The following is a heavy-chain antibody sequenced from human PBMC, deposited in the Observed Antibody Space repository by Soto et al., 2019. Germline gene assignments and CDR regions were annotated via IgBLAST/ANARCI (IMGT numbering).Heavy chain of an antibody. CDR2: ISYDVSNI. Sequence: QVQLVESGGGVVQPGRSLRLSCVASGFNFSTYGMHWVRQAPGKGLEWVAVISYDVSNIYYAKSVKGRLTISRDNSKNTLYLQMNSLRGEDTAVYYCAKDCNADCSRLIDDWGQGTAVTVSS. V-gene: IGHV3-30*18. CDR1: GFNFSTYG. D-gene: IGHD2-21*02. CDR3: AKDCNADCSRLIDD. J-gene: IGHJ6*02.